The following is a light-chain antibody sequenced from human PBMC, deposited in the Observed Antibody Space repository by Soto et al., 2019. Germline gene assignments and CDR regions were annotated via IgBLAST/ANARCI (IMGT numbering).Light chain of an antibody. Sequence: DIQMTQSPSLLSASVGDRVTITCRASQSLNVGLAWYQQKPGRAPNLLIYDAFTLEDGVPSRFSGSGSGTEFTLTISSLQPSDFATYYCQQYDTYPWTFGQGTKVDIK. CDR1: QSLNVG. CDR3: QQYDTYPWT. V-gene: IGKV1-5*01. J-gene: IGKJ1*01. CDR2: DAF.